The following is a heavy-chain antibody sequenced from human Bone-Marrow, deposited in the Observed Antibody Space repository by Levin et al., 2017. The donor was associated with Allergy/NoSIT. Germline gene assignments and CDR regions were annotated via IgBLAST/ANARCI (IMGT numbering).Heavy chain of an antibody. Sequence: PAASVKVSCKASGRSFNSYLMSWVRQAPGQGLEWMGGIIPVLRTANYAQKFQGRVTITADKSTGTVYMELSNLRSEDTAMYYCARGTVAGTSAWFDPWGQGTPVTVSS. J-gene: IGHJ5*02. D-gene: IGHD6-19*01. CDR3: ARGTVAGTSAWFDP. V-gene: IGHV1-69*10. CDR1: GRSFNSYL. CDR2: IIPVLRTA.